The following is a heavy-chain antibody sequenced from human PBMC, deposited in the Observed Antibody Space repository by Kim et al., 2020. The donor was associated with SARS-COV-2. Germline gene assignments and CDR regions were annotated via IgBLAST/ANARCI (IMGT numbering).Heavy chain of an antibody. Sequence: GGSLRLSCAASGFTFSSYGMHWVRQAPGKGLEWVAVIWYDGSNKYYADSVKGRFTISRDNSKNTLYLQMNSLRAEDTAVYYCARDPGSSGWNVDYWGQGTLVTVSS. CDR3: ARDPGSSGWNVDY. D-gene: IGHD6-19*01. CDR1: GFTFSSYG. V-gene: IGHV3-33*01. J-gene: IGHJ4*02. CDR2: IWYDGSNK.